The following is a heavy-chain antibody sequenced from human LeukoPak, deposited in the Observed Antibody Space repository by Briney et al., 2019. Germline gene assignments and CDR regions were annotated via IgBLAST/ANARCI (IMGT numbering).Heavy chain of an antibody. CDR1: GFIFSNYN. Sequence: GGSLRLSCAASGFIFSNYNMNWVRQVPGKGLEWLSSISTSSSHIFYADSVEGRFTISRDNAKKSLYLQMNSLRVGDTAIYYCARFGDDLGVWGQGTAVTVS. V-gene: IGHV3-21*01. J-gene: IGHJ6*02. CDR3: ARFGDDLGV. D-gene: IGHD3-10*01. CDR2: ISTSSSHI.